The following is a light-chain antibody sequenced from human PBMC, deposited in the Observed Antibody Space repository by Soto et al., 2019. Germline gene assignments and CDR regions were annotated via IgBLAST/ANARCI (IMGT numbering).Light chain of an antibody. Sequence: QSVLTQPASVSGSPGQSVTISCTGTRTDVGSFLVSWYQQYPGKAPRLIVYDAEKRPSGVSNRFSGSKSANTASLTISGLQAEDEADYFCCSYAGSSTFVFGSGTQLTVL. J-gene: IGLJ7*01. CDR2: DAE. V-gene: IGLV2-23*01. CDR1: RTDVGSFL. CDR3: CSYAGSSTFV.